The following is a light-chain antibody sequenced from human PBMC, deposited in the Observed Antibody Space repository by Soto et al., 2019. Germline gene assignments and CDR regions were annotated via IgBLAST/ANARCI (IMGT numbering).Light chain of an antibody. Sequence: EIVLTQSPGTLSLSQGERATLSCRASQSVSSSYLAWYQQKPGQAPRLLVYGASSRATGIPDRFSGSGSGTDFTLTISRLEPEDFAVYYCQQYGSSRTFGQGTKVDNK. CDR1: QSVSSSY. CDR2: GAS. V-gene: IGKV3-20*01. J-gene: IGKJ1*01. CDR3: QQYGSSRT.